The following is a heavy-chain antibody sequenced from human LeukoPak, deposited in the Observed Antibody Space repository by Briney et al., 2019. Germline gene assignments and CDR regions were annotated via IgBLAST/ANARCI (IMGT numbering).Heavy chain of an antibody. J-gene: IGHJ6*03. D-gene: IGHD2-2*02. V-gene: IGHV5-51*01. CDR2: IYPGDSDT. CDR1: GYSFTSYW. Sequence: GESLKISCKGSGYSFTSYWIGWVRQMPGKGLEWMGIIYPGDSDTRYSPSFQGQVTISADKSISTAYLQWSSLKASDTAMYYCARHSYCSSTSCYMGYYYYMDVWGKGTTVTVSS. CDR3: ARHSYCSSTSCYMGYYYYMDV.